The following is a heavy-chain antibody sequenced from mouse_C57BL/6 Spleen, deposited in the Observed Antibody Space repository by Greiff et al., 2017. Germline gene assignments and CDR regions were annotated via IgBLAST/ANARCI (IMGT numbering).Heavy chain of an antibody. V-gene: IGHV14-3*01. CDR1: GFNIKNTY. J-gene: IGHJ4*01. D-gene: IGHD3-2*02. Sequence: VQLKESVAELVRPGASVKLSCTASGFNIKNTYMHWVKQRPEQGLEWIGRIDPANGNTKYAPKFQGKATITADTSSNTAYLQLSSLTSEDTAIYYCALQLRLPYYYAMDYWGQGTSVTVSS. CDR2: IDPANGNT. CDR3: ALQLRLPYYYAMDY.